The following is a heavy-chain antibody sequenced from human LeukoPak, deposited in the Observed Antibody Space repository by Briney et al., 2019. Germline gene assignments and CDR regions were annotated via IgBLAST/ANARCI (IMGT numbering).Heavy chain of an antibody. CDR1: GCSISSYY. Sequence: SETLSLTCTVSGCSISSYYWSWIRQPPGKGLEWIGYIYYSGSTNYNPSLKSRVTISVDTSKNQFSLKLSSVTAADTAVYYCARISRDGYNYYFDYWGQGTLVTVSS. D-gene: IGHD5-24*01. J-gene: IGHJ4*02. CDR3: ARISRDGYNYYFDY. CDR2: IYYSGST. V-gene: IGHV4-59*01.